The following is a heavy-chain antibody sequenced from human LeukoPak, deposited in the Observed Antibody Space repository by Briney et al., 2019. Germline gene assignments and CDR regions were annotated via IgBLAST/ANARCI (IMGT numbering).Heavy chain of an antibody. CDR3: ARERRLWSGGYYGMDV. J-gene: IGHJ6*02. Sequence: SETLSLTCTVSGGSISSYYWSWIRQPPGKGLEWIGDVNLGGSTNYTPSLKSRVTISVDTSKNQFSLKLSSVTAADTAVYYCARERRLWSGGYYGMDVWGQGTTVTVSS. V-gene: IGHV4-34*01. D-gene: IGHD3-3*01. CDR2: VNLGGST. CDR1: GGSISSYY.